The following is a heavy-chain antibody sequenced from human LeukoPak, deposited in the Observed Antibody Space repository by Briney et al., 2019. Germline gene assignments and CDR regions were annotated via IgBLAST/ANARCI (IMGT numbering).Heavy chain of an antibody. CDR1: GFTFDDYG. D-gene: IGHD3-22*01. CDR3: ARSEGRINMIVVVTEDAFDI. Sequence: PGGSLRLSCAASGFTFDDYGMSWVRQAPGKGLEWVSGINWNGGSTGYADSVKGRFTISRDNAKNSLYLQMNSLRAEDTALYYCARSEGRINMIVVVTEDAFDIWGQGTMVTVSS. CDR2: INWNGGST. J-gene: IGHJ3*02. V-gene: IGHV3-20*04.